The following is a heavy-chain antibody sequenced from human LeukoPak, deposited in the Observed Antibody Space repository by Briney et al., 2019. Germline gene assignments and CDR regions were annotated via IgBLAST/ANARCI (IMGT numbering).Heavy chain of an antibody. V-gene: IGHV3-11*04. Sequence: PGGSLRLSCVASGFSISDYYMSWIRQAPGKGLECISHIGSSAATIYYADSVKGRFTIYRDNAKNTLYLQINTLRPEDTALYYCAKDPEFGDFPDTWGQGTLVIVSS. CDR1: GFSISDYY. CDR2: IGSSAATI. CDR3: AKDPEFGDFPDT. D-gene: IGHD4-17*01. J-gene: IGHJ4*02.